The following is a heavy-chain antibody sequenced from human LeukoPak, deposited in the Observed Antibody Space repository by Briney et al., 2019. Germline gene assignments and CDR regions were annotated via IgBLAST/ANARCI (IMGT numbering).Heavy chain of an antibody. CDR1: GGSISSSSYY. CDR3: ARQGYSGYVLGAFDI. Sequence: SETLSLTCTVSGGSISSSSYYWGWIRQPPGKGLEWIGSIYYSGSTYYNPSLKSRVTISVDTSKNQFSLKLSSVTAADTAVYYCARQGYSGYVLGAFDIWGQGTMVTVSS. D-gene: IGHD5-12*01. J-gene: IGHJ3*02. V-gene: IGHV4-39*01. CDR2: IYYSGST.